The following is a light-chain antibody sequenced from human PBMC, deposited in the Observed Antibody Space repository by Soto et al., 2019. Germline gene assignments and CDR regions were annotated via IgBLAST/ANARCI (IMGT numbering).Light chain of an antibody. CDR3: QQNGCSLT. CDR2: DTS. J-gene: IGKJ4*01. V-gene: IGKV3D-11*03. Sequence: EIVLTQSPATLSLSPGESATLSCRASQGIGATLAWYQHKPGQTPRLLIYDTSTRAPGVPARFRGRRSGPAVTLPIISRLEDEFVAEYYQQQNGCSLTFGGGTKV. CDR1: QGIGAT.